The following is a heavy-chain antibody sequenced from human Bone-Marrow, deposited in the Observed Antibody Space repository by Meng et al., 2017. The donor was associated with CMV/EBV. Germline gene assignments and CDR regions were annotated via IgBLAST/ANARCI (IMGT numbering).Heavy chain of an antibody. D-gene: IGHD5-12*01. Sequence: GESLKISCAASGFTFSSYSMNWVRQAPGKGLEWVSSISSSSSYIYYADSVKGRFTISRDNAKNSLYLQMNSLRAEDTAVYYCAREGAQWLRIGRPFDYWGQGTLVTVSS. CDR1: GFTFSSYS. CDR3: AREGAQWLRIGRPFDY. V-gene: IGHV3-21*01. CDR2: ISSSSSYI. J-gene: IGHJ4*02.